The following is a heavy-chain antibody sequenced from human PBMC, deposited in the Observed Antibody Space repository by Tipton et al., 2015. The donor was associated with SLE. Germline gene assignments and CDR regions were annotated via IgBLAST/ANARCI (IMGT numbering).Heavy chain of an antibody. CDR3: ARDQTTVVTRGYYYYYMDV. J-gene: IGHJ6*03. CDR2: ISYSGST. V-gene: IGHV4-59*01. CDR1: GGSISSYF. D-gene: IGHD4-23*01. Sequence: TLSLTCTVSGGSISSYFWSWIRQPPGLGLEWIGHISYSGSTNYNPSLKSRVTISVDTSKNQLSLKLSSVTAADTAVYYCARDQTTVVTRGYYYYYMDVWGKGTTVTVSS.